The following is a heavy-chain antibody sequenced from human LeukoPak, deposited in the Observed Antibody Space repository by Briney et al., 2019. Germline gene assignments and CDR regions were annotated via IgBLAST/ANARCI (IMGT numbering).Heavy chain of an antibody. CDR1: GGSISSYW. Sequence: GGSLRLSCAASGGSISSYWMHWVRQAPGKGLVGVSHINGAGTSTSYADSVKGRFTISRDNAKNTMYLHMSSLRAEDTAVYYCARDTNWFAPWGQGTLVTVSS. CDR3: ARDTNWFAP. J-gene: IGHJ5*02. V-gene: IGHV3-74*01. CDR2: INGAGTST.